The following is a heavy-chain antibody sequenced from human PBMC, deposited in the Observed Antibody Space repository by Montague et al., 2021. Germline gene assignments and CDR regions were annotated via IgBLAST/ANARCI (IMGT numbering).Heavy chain of an antibody. V-gene: IGHV4-59*02. Sequence: SETLSLTCSVSGGSVNGYDWSWIRQPPGKGLEWIGYIRSSGSPNYNPSFKSRLAISIDTSRNQFSLELSFVTAADTAIYFCGRDYWGSIDYWGHGILVTVSS. CDR3: GRDYWGSIDY. CDR2: IRSSGSP. CDR1: GGSVNGYD. J-gene: IGHJ4*01. D-gene: IGHD7-27*01.